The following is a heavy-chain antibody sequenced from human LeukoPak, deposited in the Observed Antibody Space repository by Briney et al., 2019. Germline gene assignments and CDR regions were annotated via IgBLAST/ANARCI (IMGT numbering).Heavy chain of an antibody. Sequence: PSETLSLTCGVYGGSFSGYDWSWVRQPPGKGLEWIGEINDGGDTNYNPSLKSRVTTSVDTSKNQFSLKLRSVTAADTAVYYCARGLGWKVATMGLFFMDVWGEGTTVTVSS. J-gene: IGHJ6*03. V-gene: IGHV4-34*01. D-gene: IGHD5-24*01. CDR1: GGSFSGYD. CDR2: INDGGDT. CDR3: ARGLGWKVATMGLFFMDV.